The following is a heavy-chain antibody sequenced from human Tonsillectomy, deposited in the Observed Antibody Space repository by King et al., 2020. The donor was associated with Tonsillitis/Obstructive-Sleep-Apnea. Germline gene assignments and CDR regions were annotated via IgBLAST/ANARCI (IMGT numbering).Heavy chain of an antibody. V-gene: IGHV3-49*04. D-gene: IGHD1-1*01. CDR2: IRSKAYGGTT. CDR1: GFTFGDYA. Sequence: VQLVESGGGLVQPGRSLRLSCTASGFTFGDYAVNWVRQAPGKGLEWVGFIRSKAYGGTTEYAASVKGRFTISRDDSKSIAYLQMNSLKTEDTAVYYCSRGDSTGLNYYGLDVWGQGTTVTVSS. J-gene: IGHJ6*02. CDR3: SRGDSTGLNYYGLDV.